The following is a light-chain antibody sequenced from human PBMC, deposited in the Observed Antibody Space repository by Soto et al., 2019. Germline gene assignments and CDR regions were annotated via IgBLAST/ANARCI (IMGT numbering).Light chain of an antibody. J-gene: IGKJ1*01. CDR3: QQYYSFPPT. Sequence: DIQLTQSPSFLSASVGDRVTITCRASQGISSYLAWYQQKPGKAPELLIYAASTLQSGVPSRFSGSGSGTDFTLTISSLQPEDSATYYCQQYYSFPPTFGQGTKVDIK. CDR1: QGISSY. CDR2: AAS. V-gene: IGKV1-9*01.